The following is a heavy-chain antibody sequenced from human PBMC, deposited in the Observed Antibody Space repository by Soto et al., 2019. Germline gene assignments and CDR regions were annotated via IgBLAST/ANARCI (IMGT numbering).Heavy chain of an antibody. J-gene: IGHJ4*02. CDR3: TLRQDSSRCPIY. Sequence: QITLKESGPTLVKPTETLTLTCSVSGFSLSTSGRTLGGIRQPPGKAPEWLALGGQYSPSLQSRVTFTKDTSKNQVVLTLTDMDPADTATYYCTLRQDSSRCPIYWGQGILVTVSS. V-gene: IGHV2-5*01. D-gene: IGHD6-13*01. CDR1: GFSLSTSGRT. CDR2: GG.